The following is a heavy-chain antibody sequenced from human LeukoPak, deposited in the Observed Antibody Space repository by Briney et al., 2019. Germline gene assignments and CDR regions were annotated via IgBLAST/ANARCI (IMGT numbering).Heavy chain of an antibody. V-gene: IGHV5-51*01. Sequence: GESLKISCKGSGYSFTSYWIGWVRQMPGKGLEWMGIIYPGDSDTRYSPSFQGQVTISADKSISTAYLQWSSLKASDTAMYYCARQGGYSDSYYDILTGYYDPSYFDYWGQGTLVTVSS. CDR1: GYSFTSYW. CDR3: ARQGGYSDSYYDILTGYYDPSYFDY. D-gene: IGHD3-9*01. CDR2: IYPGDSDT. J-gene: IGHJ4*02.